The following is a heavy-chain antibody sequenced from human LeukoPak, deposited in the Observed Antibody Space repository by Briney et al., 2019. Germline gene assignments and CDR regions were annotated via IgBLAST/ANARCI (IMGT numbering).Heavy chain of an antibody. D-gene: IGHD1-26*01. CDR1: GASISMYS. Sequence: PSETLSLTCTVSGASISMYSWTWIRQPAGKGLEWIGRIYTNGRTNYNPSLKSRVTISVDTSKNQFSLKLSSVTAADTAVYYCARHEELLRNFDYWGQGTLVTVSS. CDR2: IYTNGRT. V-gene: IGHV4-4*07. J-gene: IGHJ4*02. CDR3: ARHEELLRNFDY.